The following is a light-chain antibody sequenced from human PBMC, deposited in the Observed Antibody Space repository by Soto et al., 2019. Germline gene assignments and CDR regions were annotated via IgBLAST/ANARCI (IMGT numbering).Light chain of an antibody. V-gene: IGLV1-40*01. CDR1: SSNIGAGYD. Sequence: QSALTQPPSVSGAPGQRVTISCTGSSSNIGAGYDVHYYQQLPGRAPKLLIYGNNNRPSGVPDRFSGSKSGTSASLAITGLRAEDEADYYCQSYDISLSGFVFGTGTKVT. CDR3: QSYDISLSGFV. CDR2: GNN. J-gene: IGLJ1*01.